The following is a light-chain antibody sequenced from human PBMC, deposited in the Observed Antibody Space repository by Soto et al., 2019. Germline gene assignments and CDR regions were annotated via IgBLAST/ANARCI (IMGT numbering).Light chain of an antibody. J-gene: IGKJ2*01. CDR2: GAS. CDR3: QQYGTSGWT. Sequence: EIVLTQSPGTLSLSPGERATLSCRASQSFSRSYLAWYQQKPGQAPRLVIYGASSRATGIPDRFSGSGSGPDFTLTISRLEPEDFAVYYCQQYGTSGWTFGQGTKMEIK. V-gene: IGKV3-20*01. CDR1: QSFSRSY.